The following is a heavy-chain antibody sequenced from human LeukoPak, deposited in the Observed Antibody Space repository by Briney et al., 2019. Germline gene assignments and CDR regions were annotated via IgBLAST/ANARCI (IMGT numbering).Heavy chain of an antibody. V-gene: IGHV3-23*01. CDR1: GFTVSSNY. D-gene: IGHD3-10*01. Sequence: GGSLRLSCAASGFTVSSNYMSWVRQAPGKGLEWVSAVSGGGRTTFYADSVKGRFIISRDDSKNTLFLQMNSLRAEDTAVYYCAKGGIALVRGSFDYWGQGTLVTVSS. J-gene: IGHJ4*02. CDR3: AKGGIALVRGSFDY. CDR2: VSGGGRTT.